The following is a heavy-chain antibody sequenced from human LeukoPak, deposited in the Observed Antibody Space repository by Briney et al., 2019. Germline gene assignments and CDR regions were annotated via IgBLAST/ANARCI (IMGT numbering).Heavy chain of an antibody. J-gene: IGHJ4*02. CDR1: GGSFSGYY. CDR3: ARGLTTMPPGGF. Sequence: SSETLSLTCAVYGGSFSGYYWSWIRQPPGKGLEWIGEINHSGSTNYNPSLKSRVTISVDTSKKQFSLKLSSVTAADTAVYYCARGLTTMPPGGFWGQGTLVTVSS. D-gene: IGHD2-2*01. V-gene: IGHV4-34*01. CDR2: INHSGST.